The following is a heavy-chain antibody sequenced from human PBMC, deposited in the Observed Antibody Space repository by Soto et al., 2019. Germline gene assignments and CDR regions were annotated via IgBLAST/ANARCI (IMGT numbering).Heavy chain of an antibody. J-gene: IGHJ4*02. V-gene: IGHV4-31*03. CDR3: ARITSAALTDY. CDR2: IYYSGST. D-gene: IGHD6-13*01. Sequence: QVQLQESGPGLVRPSQTLSLTCTVSGGSMSSGGYYWSWIRQHPGKGLEWIGCIYYSGSTYYNPSLQSRLSISVDTSKSQFSLRLSSVTAAVTAVYYCARITSAALTDYWGQGTLVTVSS. CDR1: GGSMSSGGYY.